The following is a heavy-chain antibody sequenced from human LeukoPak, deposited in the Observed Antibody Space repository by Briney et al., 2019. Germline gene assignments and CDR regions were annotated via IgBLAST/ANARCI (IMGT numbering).Heavy chain of an antibody. Sequence: GGSLRLSCAASGFTFSSYSMNWVRQAPGKGLEWVSGINWNGGSTGYADSVKGRFTISRDNAKNSLYLQMNSLRAEDTALYYCSREYLRYYDFWSGYTYWGQGTLVTVSS. V-gene: IGHV3-20*04. D-gene: IGHD3-3*01. CDR3: SREYLRYYDFWSGYTY. CDR1: GFTFSSYS. CDR2: INWNGGST. J-gene: IGHJ4*02.